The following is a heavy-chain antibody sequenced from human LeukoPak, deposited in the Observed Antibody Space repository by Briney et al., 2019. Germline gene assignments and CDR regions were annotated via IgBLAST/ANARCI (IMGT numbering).Heavy chain of an antibody. Sequence: GASVKVSCKASGGTFSSYAISWVRQAPGQGLEWMGGIIPIFGTANYAQKFQGRVTITADKSTSTAYMELSSLRSEDTAVYYCARYSYGPYNWFDPWGQGTLVTVSS. D-gene: IGHD5-18*01. V-gene: IGHV1-69*06. CDR2: IIPIFGTA. CDR3: ARYSYGPYNWFDP. CDR1: GGTFSSYA. J-gene: IGHJ5*02.